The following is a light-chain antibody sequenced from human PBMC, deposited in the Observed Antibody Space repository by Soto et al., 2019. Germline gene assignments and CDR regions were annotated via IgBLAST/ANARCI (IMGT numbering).Light chain of an antibody. CDR2: STS. V-gene: IGKV3-15*01. Sequence: VVMTQSPATLSVSPGERVALSCRASQRVSTNLAWYQQKPGQAPRLLIYSTSTMATGIPVRFSGSGSGTEFTLTISSLQSEDFSVYYCQQYDNWHWTFGQGTKLEIK. J-gene: IGKJ1*01. CDR3: QQYDNWHWT. CDR1: QRVSTN.